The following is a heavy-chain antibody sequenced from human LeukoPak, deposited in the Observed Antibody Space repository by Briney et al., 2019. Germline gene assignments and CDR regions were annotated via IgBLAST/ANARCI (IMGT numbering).Heavy chain of an antibody. CDR2: IIPIFGTA. CDR1: GGTFSSYA. J-gene: IGHJ4*02. V-gene: IGHV1-69*05. Sequence: SVKVSCKASGGTFSSYAISWVRQAPGQGLEWMGRIIPIFGTANYAQKFQGRVTITTDESTSTAYMELSSLRSEDTAVYYCARDFNDFWSGIVDYWGQGTLVTVSS. D-gene: IGHD3-3*01. CDR3: ARDFNDFWSGIVDY.